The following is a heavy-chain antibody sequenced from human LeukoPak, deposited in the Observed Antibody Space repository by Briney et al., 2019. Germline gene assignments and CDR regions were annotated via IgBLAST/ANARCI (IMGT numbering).Heavy chain of an antibody. D-gene: IGHD4-23*01. CDR2: INSDGSST. J-gene: IGHJ4*02. CDR3: AREKAIYGGIDY. V-gene: IGHV3-74*01. Sequence: GGSLRLSCAASGFTFSSYWMHWVRHAPGKGLVWVSRINSDGSSTSYADSVKGRFTISRDNAKNTLYLQMTSLRAEDTAVYYCAREKAIYGGIDYWGQGTLVTVSS. CDR1: GFTFSSYW.